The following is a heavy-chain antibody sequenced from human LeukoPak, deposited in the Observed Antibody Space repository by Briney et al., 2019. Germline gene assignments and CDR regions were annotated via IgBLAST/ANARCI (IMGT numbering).Heavy chain of an antibody. D-gene: IGHD6-19*01. J-gene: IGHJ4*02. CDR3: ARRLQGGSGSYYFDY. CDR1: AFTFSDYY. V-gene: IGHV3-11*04. CDR2: ISSSGSTI. Sequence: GASLRLSCAASAFTFSDYYMSWIRQAPGKGLEWVSYISSSGSTIYYADSVKGRFTISRDNAKNTLYLQMNSLRAEDTAVYYCARRLQGGSGSYYFDYWGQGTLVTVSS.